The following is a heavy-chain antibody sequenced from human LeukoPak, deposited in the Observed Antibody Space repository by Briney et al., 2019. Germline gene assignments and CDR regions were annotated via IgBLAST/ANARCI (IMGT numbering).Heavy chain of an antibody. Sequence: GGSLRLSCAASGFTFSSYGMHWVRQTPGKGLEWVAFIQCDGSEIYYVDSVRGRFTISRDNSKNTLFLQMNSLRPDDTAVYYCAGKAAAYYFDYWGQGALVTVSS. CDR3: AGKAAAYYFDY. CDR1: GFTFSSYG. D-gene: IGHD2-2*01. V-gene: IGHV3-30*02. CDR2: IQCDGSEI. J-gene: IGHJ4*02.